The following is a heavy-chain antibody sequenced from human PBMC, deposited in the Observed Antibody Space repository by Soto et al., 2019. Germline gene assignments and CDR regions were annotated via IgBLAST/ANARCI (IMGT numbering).Heavy chain of an antibody. CDR2: INAGNGNT. V-gene: IGHV1-3*01. J-gene: IGHJ1*01. CDR3: ARGGTTSRTFQH. D-gene: IGHD1-7*01. CDR1: GYTFTSYA. Sequence: ASVKVSCKASGYTFTSYAMHWVRQAPGQRLEWMGWINAGNGNTKYSQKFQGRVTITRDTSASTAYMGLSSLRSEDTAVYYCARGGTTSRTFQHWGQGTLVTVSS.